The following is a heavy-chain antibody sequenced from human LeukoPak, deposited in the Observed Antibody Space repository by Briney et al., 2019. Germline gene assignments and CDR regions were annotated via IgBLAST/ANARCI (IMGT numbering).Heavy chain of an antibody. CDR2: ISWDGGRT. CDR1: GFTFDDYA. V-gene: IGHV3-43D*03. Sequence: GGSLRLSCAASGFTFDDYAMHWVRQAPGKGLEWVSLISWDGGRTYYADSVEGRFTISRDNSKNSLYLQMSSLRAEDTALYYCAKGKFDGSGSYYFDYWGQGTLVTVSS. J-gene: IGHJ4*02. D-gene: IGHD3-10*01. CDR3: AKGKFDGSGSYYFDY.